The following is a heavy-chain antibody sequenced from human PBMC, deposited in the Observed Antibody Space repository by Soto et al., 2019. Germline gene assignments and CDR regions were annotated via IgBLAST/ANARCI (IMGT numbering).Heavy chain of an antibody. Sequence: QVKLVESGGGVVQPGNSLRLSCAASGFTFNTYGIHWVRQAPGKGLEWVALISYHGTAQYYADSVRGRFTISRDNSKSTVYLQMNSLRTEHTAGYHAAKHLYCSCLSNYFDPWGQGTLVTVSS. V-gene: IGHV3-30*18. J-gene: IGHJ5*02. CDR1: GFTFNTYG. CDR3: AKHLYCSCLSNYFDP. D-gene: IGHD6-19*01. CDR2: ISYHGTAQ.